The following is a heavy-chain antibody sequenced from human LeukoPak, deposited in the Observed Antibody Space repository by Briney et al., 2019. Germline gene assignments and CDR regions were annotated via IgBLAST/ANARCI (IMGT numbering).Heavy chain of an antibody. CDR1: GLTFTNYW. J-gene: IGHJ5*02. CDR2: INHDASEK. Sequence: GGSLRLSCTASGLTFTNYWMIWVRQAPGKGLEWVANINHDASEKYYVGSVEGRFTISRDNAKNSLFLQMNSLRAEDTGVYYCATSSYSSSSSWGQGALVTVSS. D-gene: IGHD6-6*01. V-gene: IGHV3-7*01. CDR3: ATSSYSSSSS.